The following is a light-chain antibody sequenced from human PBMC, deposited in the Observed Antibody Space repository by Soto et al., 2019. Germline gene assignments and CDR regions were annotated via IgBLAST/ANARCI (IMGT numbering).Light chain of an antibody. Sequence: QSVLTQPPSVSGSPGQSVTISCTGTSSDFGSYNRVSWYRQPPGTAPKLLIYEDSHRPSGVPDRFSGSKSGNTASLTISGLQAEDEADYFCTFYTTGSTWVFGGGTKLTVL. J-gene: IGLJ3*02. CDR2: EDS. CDR1: SSDFGSYNR. V-gene: IGLV2-18*01. CDR3: TFYTTGSTWV.